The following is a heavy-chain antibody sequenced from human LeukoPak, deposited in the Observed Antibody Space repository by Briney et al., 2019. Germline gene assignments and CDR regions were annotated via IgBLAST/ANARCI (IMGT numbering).Heavy chain of an antibody. V-gene: IGHV4-59*08. D-gene: IGHD5-18*01. J-gene: IGHJ3*02. CDR3: ARPRYSYGPDDAFDI. CDR2: IYYSGST. CDR1: GGSISSYY. Sequence: SETLSLTCTVSGGSISSYYWSWIRQPPGKGLEWIGYIYYSGSTNYNPSLKSRVTISVDTSKNQFSLKLSSVTAADTAVYYCARPRYSYGPDDAFDIWGQGTMVTVSS.